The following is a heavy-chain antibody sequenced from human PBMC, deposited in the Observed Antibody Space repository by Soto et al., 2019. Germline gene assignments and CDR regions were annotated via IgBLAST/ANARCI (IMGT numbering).Heavy chain of an antibody. CDR1: GFALSTSGVG. D-gene: IGHD6-13*01. CDR2: IYWDDDN. Sequence: GPTLVNPTQTLTLTCTFSGFALSTSGVGVGWIRQPPGRALEWLALIYWDDDNRYSPCLKSRLTITKDTSKNQVVLTMTNMDPVDTATYYCAHSSRPSVPYSSSWYFDYWGQGTLVTVPS. V-gene: IGHV2-5*02. CDR3: AHSSRPSVPYSSSWYFDY. J-gene: IGHJ4*02.